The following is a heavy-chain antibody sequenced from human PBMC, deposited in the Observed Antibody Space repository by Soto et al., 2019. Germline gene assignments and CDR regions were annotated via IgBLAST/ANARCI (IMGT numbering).Heavy chain of an antibody. CDR3: AREVARGMDV. D-gene: IGHD2-21*01. J-gene: IGHJ6*02. V-gene: IGHV3-21*04. CDR1: GFTYSSYS. Sequence: PGGSLRLSCAASGFTYSSYSMSWVRQAPGKGLEWVSSISSSSYIYYADSVKGRFTISRDNAKNSLYLQMNSLRAEDTAVYYCAREVARGMDVWGQGTTVTVSS. CDR2: ISSSSYI.